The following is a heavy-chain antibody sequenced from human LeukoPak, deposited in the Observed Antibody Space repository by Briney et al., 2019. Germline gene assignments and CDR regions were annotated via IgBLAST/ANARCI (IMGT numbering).Heavy chain of an antibody. CDR2: IKQDGSEK. Sequence: PGGSLRLSCAASGFTFSSYWMSWVRQAPGKGLEWVANIKQDGSEKYYVDSVKGRFTISRDNAKNSLYLQMNSLRAEDTAVYYCARVGDGYNFYYFDYWGQGTLVTVSS. CDR1: GFTFSSYW. D-gene: IGHD5-24*01. J-gene: IGHJ4*02. V-gene: IGHV3-7*01. CDR3: ARVGDGYNFYYFDY.